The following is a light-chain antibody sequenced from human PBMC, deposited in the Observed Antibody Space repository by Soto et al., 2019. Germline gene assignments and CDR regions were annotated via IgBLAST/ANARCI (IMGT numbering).Light chain of an antibody. V-gene: IGKV3-20*01. CDR1: QSVDTTF. Sequence: EIVLTQSPGSLSLSPGQRATLSCRASQSVDTTFFAWYQKKPGQAPRLLIYGASKRATGIPARFSGSGSGTDFTLTISSLEPEDFAVYYCQQPYTFGQGTKLEIK. CDR2: GAS. CDR3: QQPYT. J-gene: IGKJ2*01.